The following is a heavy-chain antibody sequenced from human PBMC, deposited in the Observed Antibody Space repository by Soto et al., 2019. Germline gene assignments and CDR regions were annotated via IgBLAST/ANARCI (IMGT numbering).Heavy chain of an antibody. CDR1: GYSFTSYS. J-gene: IGHJ4*02. CDR2: ISAYNGNT. Sequence: QVQLVQSGAEVKKPGASVKVSCKASGYSFTSYSISWVRHAPGQGLEWMGWISAYNGNTNYAQKLQGRVTMTTDPSTSPAYMELRSLRSDDTAVYYCAREYGSRSRFDYWGQGTLVTVSS. D-gene: IGHD3-10*01. V-gene: IGHV1-18*01. CDR3: AREYGSRSRFDY.